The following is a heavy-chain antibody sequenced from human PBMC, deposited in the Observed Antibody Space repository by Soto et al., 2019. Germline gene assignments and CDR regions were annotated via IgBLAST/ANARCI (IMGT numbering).Heavy chain of an antibody. J-gene: IGHJ3*02. CDR3: ARVLGPEKRTYYDFWSGYATDAFDI. Sequence: PSETLSLTCAVYGGSFSGYYWSWIRQPPGKGLEWIGYIYYSGSTNYNPSLKSRVTISVDTSKNQFSLKLSSVTAADTAVYYCARVLGPEKRTYYDFWSGYATDAFDIWGQGTMVTVSS. D-gene: IGHD3-3*01. CDR1: GGSFSGYY. CDR2: IYYSGST. V-gene: IGHV4-59*01.